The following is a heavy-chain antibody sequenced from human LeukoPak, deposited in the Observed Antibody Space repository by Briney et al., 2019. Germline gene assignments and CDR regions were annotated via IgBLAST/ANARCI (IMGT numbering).Heavy chain of an antibody. J-gene: IGHJ4*02. CDR3: ARATYYYDSSGYRAIYYFDY. CDR1: GFTFSSYW. D-gene: IGHD3-22*01. Sequence: PGGSLRLSCAASGFTFSSYWMHWVRQAPGKGLVWVSRINSDGSTTTYADSVKGRFTISRDNAKDMLYLQMTSLRAEDTAVYYCARATYYYDSSGYRAIYYFDYWGQGTLVTVSS. CDR2: INSDGSTT. V-gene: IGHV3-74*01.